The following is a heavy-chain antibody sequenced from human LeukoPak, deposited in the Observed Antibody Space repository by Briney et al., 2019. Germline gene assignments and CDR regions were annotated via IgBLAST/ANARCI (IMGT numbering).Heavy chain of an antibody. CDR1: GLTFSSYA. CDR2: ISGSGGST. Sequence: PGGSLRLSCAASGLTFSSYAMSWVRQPPGKGLEWVSAISGSGGSTYYADSVKGRFTISRDNSKNTLYLQMNSLRAEDTAVYYCAKDYGDYVLFFDYWGQGTLVTVSS. D-gene: IGHD4-17*01. J-gene: IGHJ4*02. CDR3: AKDYGDYVLFFDY. V-gene: IGHV3-23*01.